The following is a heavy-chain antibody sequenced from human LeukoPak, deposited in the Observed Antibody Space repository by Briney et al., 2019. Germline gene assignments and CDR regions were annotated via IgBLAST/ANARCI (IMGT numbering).Heavy chain of an antibody. Sequence: SETLSLTCAVSGGSTSGYYWSWIRQPPGKGLEWIGYIYYSGSTNYNPSLKSRVTISVDTSKNQFSLKLSSVTAADTAVYYCARADDYGDSYDAFDIWGQGTMVTVSS. D-gene: IGHD4-17*01. J-gene: IGHJ3*02. CDR2: IYYSGST. CDR1: GGSTSGYY. CDR3: ARADDYGDSYDAFDI. V-gene: IGHV4-59*01.